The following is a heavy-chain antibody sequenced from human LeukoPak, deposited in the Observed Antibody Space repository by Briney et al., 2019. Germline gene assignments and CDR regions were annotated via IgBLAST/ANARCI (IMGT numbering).Heavy chain of an antibody. D-gene: IGHD1-1*01. J-gene: IGHJ6*02. CDR1: GGSFSGYY. CDR3: ARLERDYYYGMDV. V-gene: IGHV4-34*01. CDR2: INHSGNT. Sequence: SETLSLTCAVYGGSFSGYYWNWIRQPPGKGLEWIGEINHSGNTNYNPSLKSRVTISVDTSKNQFSLKLSSVTAADTAVYYCARLERDYYYGMDVWGQGTTVTVSS.